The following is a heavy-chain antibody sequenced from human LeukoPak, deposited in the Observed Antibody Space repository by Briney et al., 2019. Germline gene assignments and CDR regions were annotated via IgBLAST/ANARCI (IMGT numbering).Heavy chain of an antibody. Sequence: ASVKVSCKASGYTFTSYGISWVRQAPGQGLEWMGWISAYNGNTNYAQKLQGRVTMTTDTSTSTAYMELRSLRSDDTAVYYCARLDSGLSTYYYYYYMDVWGKGTTVTVSS. V-gene: IGHV1-18*01. CDR1: GYTFTSYG. D-gene: IGHD3-16*02. J-gene: IGHJ6*03. CDR2: ISAYNGNT. CDR3: ARLDSGLSTYYYYYYMDV.